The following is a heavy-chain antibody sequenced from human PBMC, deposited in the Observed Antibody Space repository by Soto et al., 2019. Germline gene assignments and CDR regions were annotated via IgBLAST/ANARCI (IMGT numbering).Heavy chain of an antibody. J-gene: IGHJ4*02. CDR3: AKWNGGFDY. Sequence: QVQLVEAGGGVVQPGRSLSLSCAASGFTFSSYGMHWVRQAPGKGLEWVAVISYDGSYKYYADSVKGRFTISRDNSKNTLYLQMNSLRAEDTAVYYCAKWNGGFDYWGQGTLVNVSS. D-gene: IGHD3-16*01. CDR2: ISYDGSYK. CDR1: GFTFSSYG. V-gene: IGHV3-30*18.